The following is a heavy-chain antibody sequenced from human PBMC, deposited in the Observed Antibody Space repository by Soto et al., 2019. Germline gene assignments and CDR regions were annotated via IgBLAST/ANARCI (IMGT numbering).Heavy chain of an antibody. J-gene: IGHJ4*02. CDR2: IYYSGST. V-gene: IGHV4-61*01. Sequence: SETLSLTCTVSGGSVSSGSYYWSWIRQPPGKGLEWIGYIYYSGSTNYNPSLKSRVTISVDTSKNQFSLKLSSVTAADTAVYYCARADQYDSSSYYFDYWGQGTLVTVSS. D-gene: IGHD3-22*01. CDR1: GGSVSSGSYY. CDR3: ARADQYDSSSYYFDY.